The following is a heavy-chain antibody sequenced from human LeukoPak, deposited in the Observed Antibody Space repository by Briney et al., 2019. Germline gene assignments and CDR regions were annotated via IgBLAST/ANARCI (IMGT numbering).Heavy chain of an antibody. D-gene: IGHD3-10*01. V-gene: IGHV1-8*01. Sequence: ASVKVSCKASGYTFTSYDINWVRQATGQGLEWMGWMNPNSGNTGYAQKFQGRVTMTRNTSISTAYMELSSLRSEGTAVYYCARGGEIEVRGIPYYYYYMDVWGKGTTVTVSS. J-gene: IGHJ6*03. CDR1: GYTFTSYD. CDR3: ARGGEIEVRGIPYYYYYMDV. CDR2: MNPNSGNT.